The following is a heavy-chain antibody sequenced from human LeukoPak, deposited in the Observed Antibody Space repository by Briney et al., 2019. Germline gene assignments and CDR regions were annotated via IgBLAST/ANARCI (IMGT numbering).Heavy chain of an antibody. CDR1: GFIFSSSG. D-gene: IGHD3-10*01. V-gene: IGHV3-48*01. CDR3: AGPLGSPYFHH. J-gene: IGHJ1*01. CDR2: IDTSSTTK. Sequence: GGSLRLSCAASGFIFSSSGMNWVRQAPGKGLEWVSYIDTSSTTKNYADSVKGRFTISRDNAKNSLYLQMNSLRVEDTAVYYCAGPLGSPYFHHWGQGTLVTVSS.